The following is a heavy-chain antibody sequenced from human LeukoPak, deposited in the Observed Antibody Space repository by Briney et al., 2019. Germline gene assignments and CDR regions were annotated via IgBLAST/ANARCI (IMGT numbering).Heavy chain of an antibody. J-gene: IGHJ4*02. CDR2: IYYSGST. CDR3: ARASYSYDISGWVPFDY. V-gene: IGHV4-59*08. D-gene: IGHD3-22*01. Sequence: PSETLSLTCTVSGGSISSYYWNWIRQPPGKGLEWIGYIYYSGSTNYNPSLKSRVTISVDTSKNQFSLRLSSVTAADTAVYYCARASYSYDISGWVPFDYWGQGTLVTVSS. CDR1: GGSISSYY.